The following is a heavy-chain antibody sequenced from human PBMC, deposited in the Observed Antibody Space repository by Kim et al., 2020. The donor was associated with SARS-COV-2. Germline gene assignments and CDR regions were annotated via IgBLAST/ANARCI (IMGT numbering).Heavy chain of an antibody. Sequence: YADSVKGRFTISRDNAKNSLYLQMNSLRAEDTAVYYCAQSGYYYSGYFDLWGRGTLVTVSS. D-gene: IGHD3-22*01. J-gene: IGHJ2*01. CDR3: AQSGYYYSGYFDL. V-gene: IGHV3-11*04.